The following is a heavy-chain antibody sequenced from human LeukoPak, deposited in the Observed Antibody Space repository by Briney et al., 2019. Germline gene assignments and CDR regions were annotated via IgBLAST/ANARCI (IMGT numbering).Heavy chain of an antibody. V-gene: IGHV1-18*01. D-gene: IGHD2-2*02. CDR3: ARADIVVVPAAIPLDS. CDR2: ISAYNGNT. Sequence: ASVKVSCKASGYTFTSYGISWVRPAPGQGLEWMGWISAYNGNTNYAQKLQGRVTMTTDTSTSTAYMELRSLRSDDTAVYYCARADIVVVPAAIPLDSWGQGTLVTVSS. CDR1: GYTFTSYG. J-gene: IGHJ4*02.